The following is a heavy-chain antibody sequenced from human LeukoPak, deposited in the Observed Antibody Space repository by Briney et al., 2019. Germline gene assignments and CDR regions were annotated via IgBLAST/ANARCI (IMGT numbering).Heavy chain of an antibody. V-gene: IGHV1-2*02. Sequence: ASVKVSCKASGYTFTGYYMHWVRQAPGQGLEWMGWINPNSGGTNYAQKFRGRVTMTRDTSISTAYMELSRLRSDDTAVYYCARDLISTMVRGARADYYYGMDVWGQGTTVPVSS. CDR2: INPNSGGT. J-gene: IGHJ6*02. D-gene: IGHD3-10*01. CDR1: GYTFTGYY. CDR3: ARDLISTMVRGARADYYYGMDV.